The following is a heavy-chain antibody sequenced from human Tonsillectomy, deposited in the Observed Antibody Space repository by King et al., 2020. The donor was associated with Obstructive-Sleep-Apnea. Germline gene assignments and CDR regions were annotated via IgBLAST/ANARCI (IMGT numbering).Heavy chain of an antibody. D-gene: IGHD3-10*01. CDR3: AHRRPLLVRGITITLFDS. J-gene: IGHJ4*02. V-gene: IGHV2-5*02. Sequence: TLKESGPTLVKPTQTLTLTCTFSGFSLTSNGVGVGWIRQSPGKALECLALIYWDEDKRYSPSLKSRLTVTKDTSKNQVVLTMTNIDPVDTATYYCAHRRPLLVRGITITLFDSWGQGILVTVSS. CDR2: IYWDEDK. CDR1: GFSLTSNGVG.